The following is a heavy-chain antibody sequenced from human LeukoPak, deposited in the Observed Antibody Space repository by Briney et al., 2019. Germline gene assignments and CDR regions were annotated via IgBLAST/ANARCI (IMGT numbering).Heavy chain of an antibody. CDR2: IRYDGSNK. D-gene: IGHD2-2*01. CDR3: AKDQDIVVGVDYFDY. CDR1: GFTFSSYS. Sequence: PGGSLRLSCAASGFTFSSYSMNWVRQAPGKGLEWVAFIRYDGSNKYYADSVKGRFTISRDNSKNTLYLQMNSLRAEDTAVYYCAKDQDIVVGVDYFDYWGQGTLVTVSS. V-gene: IGHV3-30*02. J-gene: IGHJ4*02.